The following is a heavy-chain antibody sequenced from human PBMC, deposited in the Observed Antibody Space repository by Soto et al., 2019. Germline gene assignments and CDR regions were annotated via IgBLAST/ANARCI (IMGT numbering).Heavy chain of an antibody. V-gene: IGHV4-59*01. CDR2: IYYSGST. D-gene: IGHD3-10*01. CDR1: GGSISSYY. CDR3: ARGYYYGSGSYLFDC. Sequence: SETLSLTCTVSGGSISSYYWSWIRQPPGKGLEWIGYIYYSGSTNYNPSLKSRVTISVDTSKNQFSLKLSSVTAADTAVYYCARGYYYGSGSYLFDCWGQGTLVTVSS. J-gene: IGHJ4*02.